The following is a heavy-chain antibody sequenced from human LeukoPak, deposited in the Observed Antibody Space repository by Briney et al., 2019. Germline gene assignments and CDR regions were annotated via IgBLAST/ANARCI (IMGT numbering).Heavy chain of an antibody. V-gene: IGHV3-30*02. D-gene: IGHD2-2*01. CDR3: AKDVKRYCSSTSCPPDD. Sequence: GGSLRLSCAASGFTFSSYGMHWVRQAPGKGLEWVAFIRYDGSNKYYADSVKGRFTISRDNSKNTLYLQMNSLRAEDTAVYYCAKDVKRYCSSTSCPPDDWGQGTLVTVSS. CDR1: GFTFSSYG. J-gene: IGHJ4*02. CDR2: IRYDGSNK.